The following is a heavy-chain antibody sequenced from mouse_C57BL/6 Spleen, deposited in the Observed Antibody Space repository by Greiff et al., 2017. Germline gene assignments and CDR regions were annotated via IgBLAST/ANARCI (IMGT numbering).Heavy chain of an antibody. J-gene: IGHJ3*01. CDR2: IWCDGST. CDR3: ARQGGGAFAY. CDR1: GFSLTSYG. V-gene: IGHV2-6-1*01. Sequence: QVQPKESGPGLVAPSQILSITCTVSGFSLTSYGVHWVRQPPGKGLEWLVVIWCDGSTTYNAALKSRLSISKDNSKSKVFLKMNSLQTEDTAMYYCARQGGGAFAYWGQGTLVTVSA.